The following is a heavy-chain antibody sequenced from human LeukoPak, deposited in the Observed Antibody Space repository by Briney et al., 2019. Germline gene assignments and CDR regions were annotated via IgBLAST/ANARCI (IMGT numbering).Heavy chain of an antibody. V-gene: IGHV1-24*01. CDR2: FDPEDGET. D-gene: IGHD3-3*01. J-gene: IGHJ4*02. CDR3: ATIPDFWSGSLAA. Sequence: ASVKVSSKVSGYTLTELSMHWVRQAPGKGLEWMGGFDPEDGETIYAQKFQGRVTMTEDTSTDTAYMELSSLRSEDTAVYYCATIPDFWSGSLAAWGQGTLVTVSS. CDR1: GYTLTELS.